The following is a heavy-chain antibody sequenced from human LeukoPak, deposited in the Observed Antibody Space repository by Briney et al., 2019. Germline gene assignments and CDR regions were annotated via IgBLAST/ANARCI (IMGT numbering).Heavy chain of an antibody. V-gene: IGHV3-48*03. CDR3: ARGPSGYHNT. CDR1: GFTFSSYE. CDR2: ISSSGSTI. J-gene: IGHJ4*02. Sequence: PGGSLRLSCAASGFTFSSYEMDWVRQAPGKGLEWVSYISSSGSTIYYADSVKGRFTISRDNSKNTLYLQMNSLRAEDTAVYYCARGPSGYHNTGGQGTLVTVSS. D-gene: IGHD5-12*01.